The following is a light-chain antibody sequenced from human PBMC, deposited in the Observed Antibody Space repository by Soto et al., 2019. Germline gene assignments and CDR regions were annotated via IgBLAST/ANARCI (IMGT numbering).Light chain of an antibody. CDR1: QSISSW. J-gene: IGKJ1*01. Sequence: DIQMTQSPSTLSASVGDRVTITCRASQSISSWLAWYQQKPGKAPKLLIYDASSLESGVPSRFSGSGSGTEFTLTISRLQPDDFATYYCQQYNSYSRTFGQGTKL. CDR2: DAS. V-gene: IGKV1-5*01. CDR3: QQYNSYSRT.